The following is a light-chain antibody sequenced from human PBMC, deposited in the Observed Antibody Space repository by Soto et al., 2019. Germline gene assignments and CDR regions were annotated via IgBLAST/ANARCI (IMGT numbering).Light chain of an antibody. V-gene: IGKV1-12*01. Sequence: DIHVTQSPSSVSASVGDRVTITCRASQAITSWLAWYQQKPGRAPKLLIYSASSLQSGAPSRFTGSGSGTDFPLTITRLQPDDAAVYYCQQTRSFPLTFGGGTKVEI. CDR1: QAITSW. J-gene: IGKJ4*01. CDR3: QQTRSFPLT. CDR2: SAS.